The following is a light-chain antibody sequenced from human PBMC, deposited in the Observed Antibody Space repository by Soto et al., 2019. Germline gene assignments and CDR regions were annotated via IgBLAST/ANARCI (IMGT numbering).Light chain of an antibody. Sequence: EIVLTQSPGTLSLSPGERATLSCRASQSVTSSYLAWYQQRPGQAPRLLIYGTSSRATDIPDRFSGSGSGTDFTLTNSRLEPEDFAVYYCQQYGSSPYTFGQGTKLEIK. CDR1: QSVTSSY. V-gene: IGKV3-20*01. CDR3: QQYGSSPYT. CDR2: GTS. J-gene: IGKJ2*01.